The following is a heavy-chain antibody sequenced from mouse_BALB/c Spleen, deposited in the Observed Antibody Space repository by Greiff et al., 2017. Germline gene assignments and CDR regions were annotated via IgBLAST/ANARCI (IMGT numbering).Heavy chain of an antibody. V-gene: IGHV5-6*01. CDR3: ARPTGTGAMDY. CDR2: ISSGGSYT. J-gene: IGHJ4*01. Sequence: EVKVVESGGDLVKPGGSLKLSCAASGFTFSSYGMSWVRQTPDKRLEWVATISSGGSYTYYPDSVKGRFTISRDNAKNTLYLQMSSLKSEDTAMYYCARPTGTGAMDYWGQGTSVTVSS. CDR1: GFTFSSYG. D-gene: IGHD4-1*02.